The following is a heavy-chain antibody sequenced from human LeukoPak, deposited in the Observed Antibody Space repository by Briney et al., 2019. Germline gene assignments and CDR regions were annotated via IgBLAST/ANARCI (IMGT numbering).Heavy chain of an antibody. D-gene: IGHD3-3*01. CDR1: GYSISSGYY. J-gene: IGHJ6*03. CDR2: IYHSGST. Sequence: PSETLSLTCAVSGYSISSGYYWVWIRQPPGKGLEWIGSIYHSGSTYYNPSLKSRVTISVDTSKNQFSLKLSSVTAADTAVYYCARRVVRDYYYYMDVWGKGTTVTVSS. V-gene: IGHV4-38-2*01. CDR3: ARRVVRDYYYYMDV.